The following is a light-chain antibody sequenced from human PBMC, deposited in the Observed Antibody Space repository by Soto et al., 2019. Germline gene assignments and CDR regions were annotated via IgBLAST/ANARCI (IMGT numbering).Light chain of an antibody. CDR3: RQSIQLPLT. V-gene: IGKV2D-29*01. CDR2: EGS. J-gene: IGKJ4*01. Sequence: WYQQHPGQPPQLLIYEGSNRFSGVPDRFSGSGSGTDFTLKISRVEAEDVGVYYCRQSIQLPLTFGGGTKVDIK.